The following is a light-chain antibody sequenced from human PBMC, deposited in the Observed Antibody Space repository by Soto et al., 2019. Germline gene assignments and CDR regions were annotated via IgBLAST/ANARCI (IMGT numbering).Light chain of an antibody. CDR2: GNS. Sequence: QLVLTQPPSVSGAPGQRVTISCTGSSSNIGAGYDVHWYQQLPGTAPKLLIYGNSNRPSGVPDRFSGSKSGTSASLAITGLQAEDEADYYCQSYHSSLGVFGTGTKVTVL. CDR1: SSNIGAGYD. J-gene: IGLJ1*01. V-gene: IGLV1-40*01. CDR3: QSYHSSLGV.